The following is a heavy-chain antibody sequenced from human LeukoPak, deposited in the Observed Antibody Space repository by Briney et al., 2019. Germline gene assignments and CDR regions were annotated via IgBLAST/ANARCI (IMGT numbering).Heavy chain of an antibody. J-gene: IGHJ3*02. CDR2: IRYDGSNK. V-gene: IGHV3-30*02. Sequence: GGSLRLSCAASGFTFSSYGMHWVRQAPGKGLEWVAFIRYDGSNKYYADSVKGRFTISRDNSKNTLYLQMNSLRAEDTAVYYCAKGPVIVVVPAADDAFDIWGQGTMVTVSS. CDR1: GFTFSSYG. CDR3: AKGPVIVVVPAADDAFDI. D-gene: IGHD2-2*01.